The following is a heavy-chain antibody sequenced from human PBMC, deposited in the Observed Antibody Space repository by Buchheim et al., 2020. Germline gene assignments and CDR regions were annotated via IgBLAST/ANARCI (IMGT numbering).Heavy chain of an antibody. Sequence: QLQLQESGPGLVKPSETLSLTCTVSGGSIKSSSYYWGWVRQTPGKGLEWIGSIYYTGSTYYNPSLRSRVPISLDASKNQFSLKLSSVTAADTAVYYCAREPATERDFDYWGQGTL. V-gene: IGHV4-39*07. CDR3: AREPATERDFDY. D-gene: IGHD2-2*01. CDR1: GGSIKSSSYY. J-gene: IGHJ4*02. CDR2: IYYTGST.